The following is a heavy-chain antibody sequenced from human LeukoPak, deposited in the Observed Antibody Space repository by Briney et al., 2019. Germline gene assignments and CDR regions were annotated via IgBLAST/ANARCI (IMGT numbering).Heavy chain of an antibody. Sequence: SETLSLTCAVYGGSFSGYYWSWIRQPPGKGLEWIGEINHSGSTNYNPSLKRRVTISVDTSKNQFSLKLSSVTAADTAVYYCARGEYYDFWSGSLPDYWGQGTLVTVSS. J-gene: IGHJ4*02. CDR3: ARGEYYDFWSGSLPDY. D-gene: IGHD3-3*01. CDR2: INHSGST. CDR1: GGSFSGYY. V-gene: IGHV4-34*01.